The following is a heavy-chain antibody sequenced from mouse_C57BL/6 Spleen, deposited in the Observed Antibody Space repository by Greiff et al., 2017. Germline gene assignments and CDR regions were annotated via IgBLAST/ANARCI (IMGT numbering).Heavy chain of an antibody. CDR3: TAGDY. CDR2: IRLKSDNYST. J-gene: IGHJ2*01. Sequence: EVQLVESGGGLVQPGGSMKLSCVASGFTFSNYWMNWVRQSPEKGLEWVAQIRLKSDNYSTHYAESVKGRFTISRDDSKSSVYLQMNNLRAEDTGIYYCTAGDYWGQGTTLTVSS. V-gene: IGHV6-3*01. CDR1: GFTFSNYW.